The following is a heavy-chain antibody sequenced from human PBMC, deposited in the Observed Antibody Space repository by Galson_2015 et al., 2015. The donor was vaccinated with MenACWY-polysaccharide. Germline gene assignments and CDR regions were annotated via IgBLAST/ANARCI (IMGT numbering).Heavy chain of an antibody. Sequence: SLRLSCAASGFTFDDYAMHWVRQAPGKGLEWVSGISWNSGSIGYADSVKGRFTNSRDNAKNSLYLQMNSLRAEDTALYYCATVSVFDVMDFSGQSSAVTVS. CDR3: ATVSVFDVMDF. CDR2: ISWNSGSI. J-gene: IGHJ6*02. CDR1: GFTFDDYA. V-gene: IGHV3-9*01.